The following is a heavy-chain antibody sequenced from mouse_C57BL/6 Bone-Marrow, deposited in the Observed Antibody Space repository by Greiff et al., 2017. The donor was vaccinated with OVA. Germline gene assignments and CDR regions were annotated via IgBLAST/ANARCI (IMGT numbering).Heavy chain of an antibody. J-gene: IGHJ1*03. CDR1: GYTFTSYW. Sequence: QVHVKQPGAELVMPGASVKLSCKASGYTFTSYWMHWVKQRPGQGLEWIGEIDPSDSYTNYNQKFKGKSTLTVDKASSTAYMQLSSLTSEDSAVYYCASSDSGSSFSDWYFDVWGTGTTVTVSS. V-gene: IGHV1-69*01. D-gene: IGHD1-1*01. CDR3: ASSDSGSSFSDWYFDV. CDR2: IDPSDSYT.